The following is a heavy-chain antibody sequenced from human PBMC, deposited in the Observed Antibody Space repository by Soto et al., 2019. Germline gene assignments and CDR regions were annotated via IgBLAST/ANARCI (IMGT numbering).Heavy chain of an antibody. CDR3: ARYSGYETWADY. CDR1: GYTFTSYG. CDR2: ISAYNGNT. Sequence: GASVKVSCKASGYTFTSYGISWVRQAPGQGLEWMGWISAYNGNTNYAQKLQGRVTMTTDTSTSTAYMELNSVTAADTAVYYCARYSGYETWADYWGQGTLVTVSS. J-gene: IGHJ4*02. D-gene: IGHD5-12*01. V-gene: IGHV1-18*01.